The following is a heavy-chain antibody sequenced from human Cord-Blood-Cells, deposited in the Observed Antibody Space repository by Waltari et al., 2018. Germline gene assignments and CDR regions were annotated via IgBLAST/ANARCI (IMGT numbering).Heavy chain of an antibody. CDR2: IYHSGST. D-gene: IGHD2-2*01. Sequence: QVQLQESGPGLVKPSETLSLTCAVSGYSISSGYYWGWIRQPPGKGLEWIGCIYHSGSTYYNPSRKSRVTISVDTSKNQFSLKLSSVTAADTAVYYCASELYCSSTSCYDAFDIWGQGTMVTVSS. CDR3: ASELYCSSTSCYDAFDI. CDR1: GYSISSGYY. J-gene: IGHJ3*02. V-gene: IGHV4-38-2*01.